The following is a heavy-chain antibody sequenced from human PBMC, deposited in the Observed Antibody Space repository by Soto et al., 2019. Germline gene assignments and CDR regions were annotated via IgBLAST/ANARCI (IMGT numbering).Heavy chain of an antibody. D-gene: IGHD2-2*01. Sequence: SVKVSCKASGGTFSSYAISWVLQAPGQGLEWMGGIIPIFGTANYAQKFQGRVTITADKSTSTAYMELSSLRSEDTAVYYCARESQVEDIVVVPAAINYYYGMDVWGQGTTVTVSS. J-gene: IGHJ6*02. CDR3: ARESQVEDIVVVPAAINYYYGMDV. V-gene: IGHV1-69*06. CDR2: IIPIFGTA. CDR1: GGTFSSYA.